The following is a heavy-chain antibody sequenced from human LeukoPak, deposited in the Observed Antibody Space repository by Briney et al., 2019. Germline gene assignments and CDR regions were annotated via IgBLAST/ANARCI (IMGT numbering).Heavy chain of an antibody. CDR3: ATSFPYCSVDSCAL. CDR2: IKADGGVP. Sequence: GGSLRLSCAASGFTFSSYWMHWVRQAPGKGLEWVANIKADGGVPNYVDSVKGRFTITRDNAANSLFLQMNSLRDEDTAVYYCATSFPYCSVDSCALGGQGTLVTVSS. D-gene: IGHD2-15*01. CDR1: GFTFSSYW. V-gene: IGHV3-7*01. J-gene: IGHJ4*02.